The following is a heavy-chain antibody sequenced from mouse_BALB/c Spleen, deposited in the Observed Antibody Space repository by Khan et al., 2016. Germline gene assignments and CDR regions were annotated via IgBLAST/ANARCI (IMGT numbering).Heavy chain of an antibody. CDR3: ARDSNYDGDWYFDV. CDR1: GYTFTNYG. D-gene: IGHD2-4*01. CDR2: MNTYTGEP. J-gene: IGHJ1*01. Sequence: QIQLVQSGPELKKPGETVKISCKASGYTFTNYGMNWVKQAPGKGLKWMGWMNTYTGEPTYADDFKGRFAFSLKTSARTAYLQINNLKNEDTATXFCARDSNYDGDWYFDVWSAGTTVTVSS. V-gene: IGHV9-3-1*01.